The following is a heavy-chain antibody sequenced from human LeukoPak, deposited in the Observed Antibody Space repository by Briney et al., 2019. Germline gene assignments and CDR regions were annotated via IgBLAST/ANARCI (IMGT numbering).Heavy chain of an antibody. CDR3: ARGAYQLLRGYSYGHFDY. Sequence: PGGSLRLFCAASGFTFSSYAMHWVRQAPGKGLEWVAIIWYDGSNKYYADSVKGRFTISRDNSKNTLYLQMNSLRADDTAVFYCARGAYQLLRGYSYGHFDYWGQGTLVTVSS. CDR1: GFTFSSYA. V-gene: IGHV3-33*08. D-gene: IGHD5-18*01. J-gene: IGHJ4*02. CDR2: IWYDGSNK.